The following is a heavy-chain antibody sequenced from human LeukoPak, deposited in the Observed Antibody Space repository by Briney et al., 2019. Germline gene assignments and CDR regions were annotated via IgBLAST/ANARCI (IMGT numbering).Heavy chain of an antibody. V-gene: IGHV3-33*01. CDR3: ARDRGTTSSAGYYLDF. CDR2: IWYHGDEK. CDR1: GFTFNQFG. J-gene: IGHJ4*02. D-gene: IGHD6-6*01. Sequence: GRSLTLSRAASGFTFNQFGMPWVRQAPGKGLEWVAIIWYHGDEKFYGDSVKGRFTISRDNSKNTLYLQMNSLTVEDTAVYYCARDRGTTSSAGYYLDFWGQGTLVTVSS.